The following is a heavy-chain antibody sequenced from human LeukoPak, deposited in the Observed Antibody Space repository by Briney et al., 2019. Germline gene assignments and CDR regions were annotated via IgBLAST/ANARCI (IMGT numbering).Heavy chain of an antibody. CDR3: ARGLNAYSSSWPDAFDI. CDR2: MNPNSGNT. CDR1: GYTFTSYD. V-gene: IGHV1-8*01. Sequence: ASVKVSCKASGYTFTSYDINWARQATGQGLERLGWMNPNSGNTGYAQKFQGRVTMTRNTSISTAYMELSSLRSEDTAVYYCARGLNAYSSSWPDAFDIWGQGTMVTVSS. D-gene: IGHD6-13*01. J-gene: IGHJ3*02.